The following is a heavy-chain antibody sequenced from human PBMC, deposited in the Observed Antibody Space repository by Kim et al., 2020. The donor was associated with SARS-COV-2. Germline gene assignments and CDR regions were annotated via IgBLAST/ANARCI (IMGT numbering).Heavy chain of an antibody. J-gene: IGHJ6*02. V-gene: IGHV1-69*13. CDR3: ARDGPKDIVVVSAGYYYYGMDV. D-gene: IGHD2-15*01. Sequence: SVKVSCKASGGTFSSYAISWVRQAPGQGLEWMGGIIPIFGTANYAQKFQGRVTITADESTSTAYMELSSLRSEDTAVYYCARDGPKDIVVVSAGYYYYGMDVWGQGTTVTVSS. CDR1: GGTFSSYA. CDR2: IIPIFGTA.